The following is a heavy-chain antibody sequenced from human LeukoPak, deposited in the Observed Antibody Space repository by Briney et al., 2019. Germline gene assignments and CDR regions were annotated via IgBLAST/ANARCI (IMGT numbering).Heavy chain of an antibody. CDR3: ARDQATRGDYYGSGSPAFFDY. V-gene: IGHV4-34*01. J-gene: IGHJ4*02. CDR2: IYHSGST. Sequence: PSETLSLTCAVYGGSFSGYYWTWIRQPPGKGLEWIGSIYHSGSTYYNPSLKSRVTISEDTSKNQFSLKLSSVTAADTAVYYCARDQATRGDYYGSGSPAFFDYWGQGSLVTVSS. D-gene: IGHD3-10*01. CDR1: GGSFSGYY.